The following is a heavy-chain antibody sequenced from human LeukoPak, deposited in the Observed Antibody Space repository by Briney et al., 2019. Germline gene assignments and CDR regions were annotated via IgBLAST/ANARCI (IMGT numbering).Heavy chain of an antibody. CDR1: GFTFSDYY. Sequence: GGSLRLSCAASGFTFSDYYMSWIRQAPGKGLEWVSYISSSSSYTNYADSVKGRFTISRDNAKNSLYLQMNSLRAEDTAVYYCAGAPTIFGVVIASWGRGTLVTVSS. CDR3: AGAPTIFGVVIAS. J-gene: IGHJ4*02. V-gene: IGHV3-11*06. CDR2: ISSSSSYT. D-gene: IGHD3-3*01.